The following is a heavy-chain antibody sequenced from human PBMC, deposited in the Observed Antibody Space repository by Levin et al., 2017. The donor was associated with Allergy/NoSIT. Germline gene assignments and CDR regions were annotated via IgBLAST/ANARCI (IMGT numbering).Heavy chain of an antibody. CDR2: INDSGST. V-gene: IGHV4-34*01. J-gene: IGHJ4*02. D-gene: IGHD6-6*01. Sequence: SQTLSLTCAVYGGSFGGYYWSWIRQPPGKGLEWIGEINDSGSTNYTPSLRSRVTMSVDTSKKQFSLNLSSVTAADTGVYYCSRRSHYSSSSGWTRWGQGTLVSVSS. CDR1: GGSFGGYY. CDR3: SRRSHYSSSSGWTR.